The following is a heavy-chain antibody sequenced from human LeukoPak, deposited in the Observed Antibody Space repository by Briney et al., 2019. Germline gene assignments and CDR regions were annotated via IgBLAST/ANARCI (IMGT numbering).Heavy chain of an antibody. CDR1: GFTFSSYA. D-gene: IGHD4-23*01. CDR2: ISGSGGST. V-gene: IGHV3-23*01. J-gene: IGHJ4*02. Sequence: GGSLRLSCAASGFTFSSYAMSWVRQAPGKGLEWVSAISGSGGSTYYTDSVKGRFTISRDNSKNTLYLQMNSLRAEDTAVYYCAKGVNDYGGKGFLWDYWGQGTLVTVSS. CDR3: AKGVNDYGGKGFLWDY.